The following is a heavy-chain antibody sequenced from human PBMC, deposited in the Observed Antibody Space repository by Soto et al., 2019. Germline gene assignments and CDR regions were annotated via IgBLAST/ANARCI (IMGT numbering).Heavy chain of an antibody. J-gene: IGHJ6*03. D-gene: IGHD3-10*01. CDR2: INAGNGNT. CDR1: GYTFTSYA. V-gene: IGHV1-3*01. CDR3: ARGSYDYGSGSYFKGNYYYYYYMDV. Sequence: ASVKVSCKASGYTFTSYAMQWVRQAPGQRLEWMGWINAGNGNTKYSQKFQGRVTITRDTSASTAYMELSSLRSEDTAVYYCARGSYDYGSGSYFKGNYYYYYYMDVWGKGTTVTVSS.